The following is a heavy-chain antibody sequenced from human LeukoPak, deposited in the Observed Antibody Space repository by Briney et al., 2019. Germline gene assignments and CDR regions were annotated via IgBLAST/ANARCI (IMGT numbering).Heavy chain of an antibody. D-gene: IGHD6-19*01. Sequence: GGSLRLSCAASGFTFSSYGMHWVRQAPGQGLEWVAVISYDGSNKYYADSVKGRFTISRDNSKNTLYLQMNSLRAEDTAVYYCAKDLRQWLVLGNYYYGMDVWGKGTTVTVSS. J-gene: IGHJ6*04. CDR3: AKDLRQWLVLGNYYYGMDV. CDR1: GFTFSSYG. CDR2: ISYDGSNK. V-gene: IGHV3-30*18.